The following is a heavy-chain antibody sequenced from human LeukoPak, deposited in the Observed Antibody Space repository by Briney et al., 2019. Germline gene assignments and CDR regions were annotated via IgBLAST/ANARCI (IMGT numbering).Heavy chain of an antibody. Sequence: GGSLRLSCAISGFTVRDNYMTWVRQAPGKGLESVSVIYIDGSTYYADSVKGRSTISRDNSKNILYFQMNPLRAEDTAVYHCATGGGRGYSYGALDYWGQGTPVTVPS. CDR3: ATGGGRGYSYGALDY. J-gene: IGHJ4*02. V-gene: IGHV3-66*01. D-gene: IGHD5-18*01. CDR2: IYIDGST. CDR1: GFTVRDNY.